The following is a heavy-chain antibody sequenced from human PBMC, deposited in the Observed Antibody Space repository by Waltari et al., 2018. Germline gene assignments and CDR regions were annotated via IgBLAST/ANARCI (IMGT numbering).Heavy chain of an antibody. CDR3: ARDRGRGLYLDT. Sequence: QLQLQEPGPGLVNASGPLSLFCAVSGDPRSNNWWSWVRQSPGKGLEWIGQVLGSGRTNYNPSFASRVTISLDTSTYQFALKMTSATAADTALYYCARDRGRGLYLDTWGQGILVTVSP. CDR2: VLGSGRT. V-gene: IGHV4-4*02. J-gene: IGHJ4*02. D-gene: IGHD2-15*01. CDR1: GDPRSNNW.